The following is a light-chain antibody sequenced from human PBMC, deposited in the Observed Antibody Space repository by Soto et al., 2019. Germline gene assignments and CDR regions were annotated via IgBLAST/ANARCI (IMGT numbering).Light chain of an antibody. V-gene: IGKV1-27*01. Sequence: DIQMTQSPSSLSASVGDRVTITCRASQGISTYLVWYQQKPGTVPKLLIFAAYTLQSGVPSRFSGSGSVTEFTLSISSLQSQGVASYYCQNYIWAPRTFGRGSEVEIK. CDR1: QGISTY. J-gene: IGKJ1*01. CDR3: QNYIWAPRT. CDR2: AAY.